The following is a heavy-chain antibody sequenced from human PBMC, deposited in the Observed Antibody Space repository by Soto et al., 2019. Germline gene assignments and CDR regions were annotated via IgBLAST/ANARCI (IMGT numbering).Heavy chain of an antibody. V-gene: IGHV1-2*04. Sequence: QVLLVQSGAEVKKPGASVKVSCKASGYNFTDYYIHWVRQAPGQGLEWMGWIDGDSGDTKYAQNFQDWVTMTREACINAASVELTRLTYDDTGVYYCASTPNNGRAGVCGMDVWGQGTMVIVSS. CDR1: GYNFTDYY. CDR3: ASTPNNGRAGVCGMDV. J-gene: IGHJ6*02. D-gene: IGHD1-26*01. CDR2: IDGDSGDT.